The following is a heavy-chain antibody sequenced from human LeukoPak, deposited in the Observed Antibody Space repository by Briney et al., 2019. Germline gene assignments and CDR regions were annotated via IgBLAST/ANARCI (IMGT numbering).Heavy chain of an antibody. D-gene: IGHD5-12*01. V-gene: IGHV3-74*01. CDR1: GFTFSSHW. CDR3: ARDKWVATLYYGMDV. J-gene: IGHJ6*02. Sequence: PGGSLRLSCAASGFTFSSHWMHWVRQAPGKGLVWVSRINSDGSSISYADSVKGRFTISRDNAKNTLYLQMNSLRAEDTAVYYCARDKWVATLYYGMDVWGQGTTVTVSS. CDR2: INSDGSSI.